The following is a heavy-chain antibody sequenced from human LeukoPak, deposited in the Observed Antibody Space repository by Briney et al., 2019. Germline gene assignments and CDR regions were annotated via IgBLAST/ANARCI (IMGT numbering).Heavy chain of an antibody. CDR3: ARSIGLTGGGVDV. CDR2: ITNGGSTI. J-gene: IGHJ6*02. V-gene: IGHV3-11*01. Sequence: GSLRLSCAASGFTFSDYNMNWVRQAPGKGLEWVSYITNGGSTIHHADSVKGRFTMSRDNAKKTLYLQMNSLRAEDTAVYYCARSIGLTGGGVDVWGQGTTVTVSS. CDR1: GFTFSDYN. D-gene: IGHD3-9*01.